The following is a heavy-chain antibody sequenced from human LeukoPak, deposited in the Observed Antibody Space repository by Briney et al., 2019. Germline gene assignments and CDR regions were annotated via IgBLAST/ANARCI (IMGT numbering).Heavy chain of an antibody. Sequence: GGSLRLTCAASGFTFSAYAMSWVRQAPGKGLEWVSTISAGGGSTYYADSVKGRFTISRDSSKNTLYLQMNSLRAEDTAVYYCAKAYGSGSSRYYFDYWGQGTLVTVSS. CDR2: ISAGGGST. CDR1: GFTFSAYA. CDR3: AKAYGSGSSRYYFDY. D-gene: IGHD3-10*01. J-gene: IGHJ4*02. V-gene: IGHV3-23*01.